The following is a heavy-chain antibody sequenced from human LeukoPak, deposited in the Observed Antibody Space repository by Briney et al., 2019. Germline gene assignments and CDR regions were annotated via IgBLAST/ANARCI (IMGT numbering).Heavy chain of an antibody. CDR2: IYGSGTT. CDR3: ARDSGTTGEVKFDP. CDR1: AGSISSY. D-gene: IGHD3-10*01. V-gene: IGHV4-4*07. J-gene: IGHJ5*02. Sequence: PSETLSLTCTVSAGSISSYWSWIRQPAGKGLEWIRRIYGSGTTTYNPSLKSRVSMSIDTSKNQFSLKLMSVTAADTAVYYCARDSGTTGEVKFDPWGQGTLVTVSS.